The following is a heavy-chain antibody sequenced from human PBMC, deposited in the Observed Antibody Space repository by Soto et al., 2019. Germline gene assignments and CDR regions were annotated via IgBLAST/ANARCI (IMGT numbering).Heavy chain of an antibody. D-gene: IGHD6-13*01. CDR3: AREDSKRVFAFDA. CDR1: GYVFSNYA. Sequence: VQLLESGGDLGQPGGSLRLSCVAAGYVFSNYAMAWVRQVPGKGLQWVSRIDGSGAAHYGDSVKGRFTMSRDNSKYTLFLQLGRLRVEDTAVYFCAREDSKRVFAFDAWGQGTWVAVSS. J-gene: IGHJ3*01. V-gene: IGHV3-23*01. CDR2: IDGSGAA.